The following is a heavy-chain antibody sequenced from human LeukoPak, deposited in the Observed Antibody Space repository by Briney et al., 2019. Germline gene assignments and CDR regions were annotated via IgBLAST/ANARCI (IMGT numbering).Heavy chain of an antibody. Sequence: GGSLRLSCAASGFTFSIYWMSWVRQAPGKGLEWVSVIHSGGNAYYADSLKGRFTISRDNSKNTLYLQMNSLRAEDTAVYYCARVPAGFHYDSSGTWGQGTLVTVSS. V-gene: IGHV3-53*01. J-gene: IGHJ4*02. D-gene: IGHD3-22*01. CDR2: IHSGGNA. CDR1: GFTFSIYW. CDR3: ARVPAGFHYDSSGT.